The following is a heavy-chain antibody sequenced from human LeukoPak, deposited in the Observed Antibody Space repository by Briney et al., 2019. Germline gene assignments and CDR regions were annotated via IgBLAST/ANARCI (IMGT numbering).Heavy chain of an antibody. CDR1: GGSISSSSYY. CDR2: IYYSGST. CDR3: ARGLGFDP. J-gene: IGHJ5*02. V-gene: IGHV4-39*07. Sequence: PSETLSLTCTVSGGSISSSSYYWGWIRQPPGKGLEWIGSIYYSGSTYYNPSLKSRVTISVDTSKNQFSLKLSSVTAADTAVYYCARGLGFDPWGQGTLVTVSS.